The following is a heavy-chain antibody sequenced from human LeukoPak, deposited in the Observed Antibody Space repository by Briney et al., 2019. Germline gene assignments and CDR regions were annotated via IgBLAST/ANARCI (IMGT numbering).Heavy chain of an antibody. CDR1: GFSLSTSGVG. J-gene: IGHJ4*02. CDR2: IYWNHYY. Sequence: SGPTLVKPTQTLTLTCTFSGFSLSTSGVGVGWIRQPPGKALECLALIYWNHYYRYSPALKSRLTITKDTSKNQVVLTMTNMDPVDTATYYCAHRGYSYGLDYFDYWGQGTLVTVSS. D-gene: IGHD5-18*01. CDR3: AHRGYSYGLDYFDY. V-gene: IGHV2-5*01.